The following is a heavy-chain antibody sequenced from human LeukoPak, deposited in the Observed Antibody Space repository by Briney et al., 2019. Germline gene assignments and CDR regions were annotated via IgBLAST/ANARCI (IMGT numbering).Heavy chain of an antibody. V-gene: IGHV3-11*03. CDR2: ISSSSSYT. J-gene: IGHJ4*02. CDR1: GFSFSDYY. Sequence: PGGSLRLSCAASGFSFSDYYMSWMRQAPGKGLEWVSYISSSSSYTNYADSVKGRFTISRDNAKNSLYLQMSSLRAEDTAVYYCAKRDRPCSGDCSAPYYFDYWGQGTLVTVS. D-gene: IGHD2-21*02. CDR3: AKRDRPCSGDCSAPYYFDY.